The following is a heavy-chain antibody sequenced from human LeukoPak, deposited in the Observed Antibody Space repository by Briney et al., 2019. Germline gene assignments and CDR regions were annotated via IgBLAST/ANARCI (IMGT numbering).Heavy chain of an antibody. CDR1: GGSISSSSYY. CDR2: IYYSGST. Sequence: SETLSLTCTVSGGSISSSSYYWGWIRQPPGKGLEWIGSIYYSGSTYYNPSLKSRVTISVDTSKNQFSLSLTSVTAADTAVYYCARDSGSYLLPLDYWGQGILVTVS. CDR3: ARDSGSYLLPLDY. V-gene: IGHV4-39*07. J-gene: IGHJ4*02. D-gene: IGHD1-26*01.